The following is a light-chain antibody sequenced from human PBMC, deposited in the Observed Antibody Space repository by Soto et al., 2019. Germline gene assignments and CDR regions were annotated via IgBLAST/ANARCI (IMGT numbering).Light chain of an antibody. V-gene: IGKV1-39*01. CDR3: QQSYTGPLT. CDR2: AAS. CDR1: QSISSY. J-gene: IGKJ4*01. Sequence: DIQMTQSPSSLSASVGDRVPITCRASQSISSYLNWYQQKPGKAPKLMIYAASTLQRGIPSRFSGSGSGTDCTLTISSLQPEDVAMYYCQQSYTGPLTFGGGTKVDIK.